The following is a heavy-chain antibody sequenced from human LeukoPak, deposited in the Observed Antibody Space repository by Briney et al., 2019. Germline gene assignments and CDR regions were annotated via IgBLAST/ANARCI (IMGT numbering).Heavy chain of an antibody. CDR1: GFTFSSYS. Sequence: GSLRLSCAASGFTFSSYSMNWVRQAPGKGLEWIGRIYTSGSTNYNPSLKSRVTTSVDTSKNQFSLKLSSVTAADTAVYYCLRGVVTAIPPYFDYWGQGTLVTVSS. CDR3: LRGVVTAIPPYFDY. D-gene: IGHD2-21*02. J-gene: IGHJ4*02. CDR2: IYTSGST. V-gene: IGHV4-59*10.